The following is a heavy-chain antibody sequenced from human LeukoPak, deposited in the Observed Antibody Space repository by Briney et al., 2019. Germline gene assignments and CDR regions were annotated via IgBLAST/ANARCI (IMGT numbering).Heavy chain of an antibody. D-gene: IGHD2-15*01. CDR1: GYAFTGYY. Sequence: ASVKVSCKASGYAFTGYYVHWVRQAPGQGLEWMGWINPQSGGTDYLQRFQGRVTVTRDTSINTAYMELSSLRSDDTAIYYCASVYSEDHGLSRSAFDIWGQGTLGTVSS. CDR3: ASVYSEDHGLSRSAFDI. CDR2: INPQSGGT. J-gene: IGHJ3*02. V-gene: IGHV1-2*02.